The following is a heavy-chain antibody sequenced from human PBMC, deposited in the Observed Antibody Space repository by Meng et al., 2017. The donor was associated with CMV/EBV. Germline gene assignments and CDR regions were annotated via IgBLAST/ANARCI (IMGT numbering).Heavy chain of an antibody. D-gene: IGHD3-22*01. Sequence: GESLKISCAASGFTFSGYAMSWVRQAPGKGLEWVSVISGSGGSTYYADSVKGRFTISRDNSKNTLYLQMNSLRAEDTAVYYCAKDETYYYDSSGYFGLWFDPWGQGTLVTVSS. V-gene: IGHV3-23*01. J-gene: IGHJ5*02. CDR3: AKDETYYYDSSGYFGLWFDP. CDR1: GFTFSGYA. CDR2: ISGSGGST.